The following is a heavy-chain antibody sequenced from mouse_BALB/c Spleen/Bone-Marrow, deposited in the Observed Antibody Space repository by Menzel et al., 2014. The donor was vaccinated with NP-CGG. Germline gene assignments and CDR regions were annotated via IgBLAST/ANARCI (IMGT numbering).Heavy chain of an antibody. CDR2: IHPGDGDT. Sequence: QVQLQQSGAELVRPGSSVKISCKASGYTFSNFWMNWVKQRPGQGLEWIGQIHPGDGDTNNNGKFKGKATLTMDKSSSTAYMQLSGLSSEDSAVYFCARVYYGNLDYWGQGTTLTVSS. CDR1: GYTFSNFW. D-gene: IGHD2-1*01. V-gene: IGHV1-80*01. J-gene: IGHJ2*01. CDR3: ARVYYGNLDY.